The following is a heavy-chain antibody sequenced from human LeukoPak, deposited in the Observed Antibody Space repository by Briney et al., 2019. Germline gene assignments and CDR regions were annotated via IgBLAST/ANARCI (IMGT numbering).Heavy chain of an antibody. CDR2: ISYDGNNK. CDR3: AKEHSRISAFDY. D-gene: IGHD2/OR15-2a*01. J-gene: IGHJ4*02. V-gene: IGHV3-30*18. Sequence: GRSLRLSCAASGFTFRSYGIQWVRQAPGKGLEWVAVISYDGNNKYYLDSVKGRFSISRDNSKNTVVLQMHSLRVEDTAVYYCAKEHSRISAFDYWGQGTLVTVSS. CDR1: GFTFRSYG.